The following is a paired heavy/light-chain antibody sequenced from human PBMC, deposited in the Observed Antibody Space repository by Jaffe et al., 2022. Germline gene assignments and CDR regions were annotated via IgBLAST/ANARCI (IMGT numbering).Light chain of an antibody. J-gene: IGLJ3*02. CDR2: KDS. CDR1: ALPKQY. V-gene: IGLV3-25*03. CDR3: QSADSSGTPNWV. Sequence: SYELTQPPSVSVSPGQTARITCSGDALPKQYAYWYQQKPGQAPVLVIYKDSERPSGIPERFSGSSSGTTVTLTISGVQAEDEADYYCQSADSSGTPNWVFGGGTKLTVL.
Heavy chain of an antibody. J-gene: IGHJ4*02. D-gene: IGHD5-12*01. CDR3: ATVATEMTEYYFDY. V-gene: IGHV3-53*04. CDR2: IYSGGST. Sequence: EVQLVESGGGLVQPGGSLRLSCAASGFTVSSNYMSWVRQAPGKGLEWVSVIYSGGSTYYADSVKGRFTISRHNSKNTLYLQMNSLRAEDTAVYYCATVATEMTEYYFDYWGQGTLVTVSS. CDR1: GFTVSSNY.